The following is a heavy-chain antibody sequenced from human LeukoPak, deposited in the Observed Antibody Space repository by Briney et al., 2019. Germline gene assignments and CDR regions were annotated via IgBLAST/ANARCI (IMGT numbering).Heavy chain of an antibody. D-gene: IGHD3-22*01. J-gene: IGHJ4*02. CDR2: ISYDGSNK. Sequence: GRSLRLSCAASGFTFSSYGMHWVRQAPGKGLEWVAVISYDGSNKYYADSVKGRFTISRDNSKNTLYLQMNSLRAEDTAVYYCAKGRYYYDSSGYYRFDYWGQGTLVTVSS. CDR1: GFTFSSYG. CDR3: AKGRYYYDSSGYYRFDY. V-gene: IGHV3-30*18.